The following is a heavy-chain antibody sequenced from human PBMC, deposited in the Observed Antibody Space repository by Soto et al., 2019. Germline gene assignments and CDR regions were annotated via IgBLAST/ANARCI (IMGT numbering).Heavy chain of an antibody. Sequence: SQTLSLTCAISVDSVSSTSSAWNWFRQSPSRGLEWLGRTYYRSKWYNDYAVSVKSRITINPDTSKNQFSLQLNSVTPEDTAVYYCAREGPGVVIITSFTFDIWGQGTMVTVSS. V-gene: IGHV6-1*01. CDR1: VDSVSSTSSA. CDR3: AREGPGVVIITSFTFDI. J-gene: IGHJ3*02. D-gene: IGHD3-3*01. CDR2: TYYRSKWYN.